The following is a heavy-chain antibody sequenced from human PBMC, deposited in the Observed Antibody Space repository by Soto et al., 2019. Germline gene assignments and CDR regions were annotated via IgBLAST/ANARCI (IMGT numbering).Heavy chain of an antibody. Sequence: GGSLRLSCTASRFTFSSYAMSWVRQAPGKGLEWGSAIGANGGTTYYAVSVRGRFTISRDNPKNTLYLQMNSQRAEDTAVYYCAKEGAPAVYYGMDVWGQGTTVTVSS. CDR3: AKEGAPAVYYGMDV. CDR1: RFTFSSYA. J-gene: IGHJ6*02. V-gene: IGHV3-23*01. D-gene: IGHD2-2*01. CDR2: IGANGGTT.